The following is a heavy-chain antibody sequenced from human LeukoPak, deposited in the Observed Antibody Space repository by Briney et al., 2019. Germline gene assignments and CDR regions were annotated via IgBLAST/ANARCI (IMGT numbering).Heavy chain of an antibody. J-gene: IGHJ4*02. CDR3: ARVYYDSPYFDY. CDR1: GVSISNTDYY. CDR2: IYYSGST. V-gene: IGHV4-30-4*01. Sequence: SETLSLTCTVSGVSISNTDYYWTWVRQSPGKGLEWIGYIYYSGSTYYNPSLKSRVTISVDTSKNQFSLKLSSVTAADTAVYYCARVYYDSPYFDYWGQGTLVTVSS. D-gene: IGHD3-22*01.